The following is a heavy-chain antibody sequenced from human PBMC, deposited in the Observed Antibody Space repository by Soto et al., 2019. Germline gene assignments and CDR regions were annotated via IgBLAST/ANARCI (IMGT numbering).Heavy chain of an antibody. J-gene: IGHJ6*02. CDR1: GGSLNSYY. CDR2: IYISGST. D-gene: IGHD6-13*01. CDR3: AKSSSRSSLGQYGLDV. Sequence: SGTLSLTCTVSGGSLNSYYWFWIRQPAVKGLEWIGRIYISGSTNYNPSLKSRVTMSIDTSKNQFSLKVSSVTAADTAVYYCAKSSSRSSLGQYGLDVWGQGTTVTVSS. V-gene: IGHV4-4*07.